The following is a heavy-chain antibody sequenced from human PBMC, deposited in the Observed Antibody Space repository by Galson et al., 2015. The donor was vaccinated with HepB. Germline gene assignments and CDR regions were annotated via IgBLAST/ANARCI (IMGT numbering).Heavy chain of an antibody. CDR1: GFTFSSYW. CDR2: IDSDGSST. D-gene: IGHD3-10*01. J-gene: IGHJ4*02. Sequence: SLRLSCAASGFTFSSYWMHWVRQAPGKGLVWVSRIDSDGSSTSYADSVKGRFTISRDNAKNTLYLQTNSLRAEDTAVYYCARENLWFGELLNYWGQGTLVTVSS. CDR3: ARENLWFGELLNY. V-gene: IGHV3-74*01.